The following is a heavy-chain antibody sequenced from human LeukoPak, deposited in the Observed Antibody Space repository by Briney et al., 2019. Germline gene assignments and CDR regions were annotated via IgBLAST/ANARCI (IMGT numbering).Heavy chain of an antibody. D-gene: IGHD1-26*01. CDR2: VHGDGNNI. J-gene: IGHJ4*02. Sequence: GGSLRLSCAASGFPFSSYAMYWVRQAPGEGLVWVSRVHGDGNNIGYADFVEGRFTISRDNAKNALYLEMSSLRREDTAVYYCARARVGDPTDYWGQGTLVTVSS. CDR1: GFPFSSYA. CDR3: ARARVGDPTDY. V-gene: IGHV3-74*01.